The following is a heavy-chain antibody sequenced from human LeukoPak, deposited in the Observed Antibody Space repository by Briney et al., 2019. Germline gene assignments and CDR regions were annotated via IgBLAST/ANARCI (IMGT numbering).Heavy chain of an antibody. J-gene: IGHJ4*02. Sequence: SETMSLTCAVYGESFSGYYSSWIRQPPGKGLDWIGEINHSGSTNYNPSLKSRGTISVDTSKKQFSLKRSSVTAADTAVYHCARGIPGRSIDYWGQGTLVTVSS. CDR1: GESFSGYY. V-gene: IGHV4-34*01. CDR3: ARGIPGRSIDY. CDR2: INHSGST. D-gene: IGHD3-16*02.